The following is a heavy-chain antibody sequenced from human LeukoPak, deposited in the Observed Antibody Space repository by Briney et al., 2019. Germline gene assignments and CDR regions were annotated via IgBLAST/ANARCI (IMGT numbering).Heavy chain of an antibody. J-gene: IGHJ6*03. V-gene: IGHV3-49*04. CDR2: LRSKTYTETT. Sequence: GGSLRLSCAASGFTFGDYAMSWVRQAPGKGLQWVGFLRSKTYTETTEYAASVKGRFIISRDDSKSIAYLQMNSLKTEDTAVYYCSRVAGGSYYYYYMDVWSKGTTVTVSS. CDR1: GFTFGDYA. D-gene: IGHD3-16*01. CDR3: SRVAGGSYYYYYMDV.